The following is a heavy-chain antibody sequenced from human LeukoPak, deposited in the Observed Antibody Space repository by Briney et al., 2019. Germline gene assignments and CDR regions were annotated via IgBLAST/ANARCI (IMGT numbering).Heavy chain of an antibody. V-gene: IGHV4-59*01. CDR1: GGSISSYY. D-gene: IGHD3-3*01. J-gene: IGHJ4*02. Sequence: PSETLSLTCTVSGGSISSYYWSWIRQPPGKGLEWIGYIYYSGSTNYNPSLKSRVTISVDTSKNQFSLKLSSVTAADTAVYYCARAQGHYDFWSGYYARYYFDHWGQGTLVTVSS. CDR2: IYYSGST. CDR3: ARAQGHYDFWSGYYARYYFDH.